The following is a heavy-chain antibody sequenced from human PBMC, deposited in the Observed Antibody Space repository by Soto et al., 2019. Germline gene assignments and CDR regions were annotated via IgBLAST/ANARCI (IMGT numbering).Heavy chain of an antibody. CDR2: FDPEDGET. Sequence: QVQLVQSGAEVKKPGASVKVSCKVSGYTLTELSMHWVRQAPGKGLEWMGGFDPEDGETIYAQKFQGSVTMTEDTSTVTAYMDLSSLRSEDTAVYYCATGAILPYYYYYGMDVWGQGTTVTVSS. CDR3: ATGAILPYYYYYGMDV. V-gene: IGHV1-24*01. CDR1: GYTLTELS. J-gene: IGHJ6*02. D-gene: IGHD2-2*01.